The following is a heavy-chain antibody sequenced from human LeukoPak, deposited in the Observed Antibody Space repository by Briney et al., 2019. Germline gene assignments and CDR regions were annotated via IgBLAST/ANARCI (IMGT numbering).Heavy chain of an antibody. CDR3: ARVSSYDYIWGSHYDAFDI. D-gene: IGHD3-16*01. V-gene: IGHV4-59*01. CDR2: IYYSGST. Sequence: SETLSFTCTVSGGSISSYYWSWIRQPPGKGLEWIGYIYYSGSTNYNPSLKSRVTISVDTSKNQFSLKLSSVTAADTAVYYCARVSSYDYIWGSHYDAFDIWGQGTMVTVSS. CDR1: GGSISSYY. J-gene: IGHJ3*02.